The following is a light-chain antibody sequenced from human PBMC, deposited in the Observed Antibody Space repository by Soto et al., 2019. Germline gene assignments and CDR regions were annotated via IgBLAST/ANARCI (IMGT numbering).Light chain of an antibody. Sequence: DIQMTQSPSTLSASVGDRVTMTCRASQSISSWLACYQQKPGRAPKLLIYDASNLEAGVPSRFRGSGSGTDFTFTISRLQPEDIATYXXXXYENLPTFGQGTRREIK. CDR2: DAS. V-gene: IGKV1-33*01. CDR3: XXYENLPT. J-gene: IGKJ5*01. CDR1: QSISSW.